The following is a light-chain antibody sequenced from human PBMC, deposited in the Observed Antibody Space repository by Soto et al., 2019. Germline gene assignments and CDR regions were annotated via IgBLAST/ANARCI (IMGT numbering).Light chain of an antibody. CDR3: SSYRSSSTLYV. V-gene: IGLV2-14*01. J-gene: IGLJ1*01. Sequence: QSVLTQPASVSGSPGQSITISCTGTSSDVCGYNYVSWYQQHPGKAPKLMIYDVSNRPSGVSNRFSGSKSGNTASLTISGLQAEDEADYYCSSYRSSSTLYVFGTGTKVTVL. CDR2: DVS. CDR1: SSDVCGYNY.